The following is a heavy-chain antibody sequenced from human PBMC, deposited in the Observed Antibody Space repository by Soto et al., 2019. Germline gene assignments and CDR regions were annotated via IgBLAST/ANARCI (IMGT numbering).Heavy chain of an antibody. V-gene: IGHV4-31*03. Sequence: SETLSLTCTVSGGSISSGGYYWSWIRQHPGKGLEWIGYIYYSGSTYYNPSLKSRVTISVDTSKNQFSLKLSSVTAADTAVYYCARERFLEWLPHYYYYYYMDVWGKGTTVTVSS. CDR2: IYYSGST. CDR1: GGSISSGGYY. CDR3: ARERFLEWLPHYYYYYYMDV. D-gene: IGHD3-3*01. J-gene: IGHJ6*03.